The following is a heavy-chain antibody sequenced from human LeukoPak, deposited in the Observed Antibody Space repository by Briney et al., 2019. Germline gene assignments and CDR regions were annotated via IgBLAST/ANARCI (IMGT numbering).Heavy chain of an antibody. CDR1: EFSFSSYG. D-gene: IGHD5-12*01. J-gene: IGHJ4*02. V-gene: IGHV3-30*18. CDR2: ISYDGSNK. CDR3: AKGKYSGYDLEPEGFDY. Sequence: GGALRPSCAAAEFSFSSYGMHRVSRDPPRGLEEGAVISYDGSNKYYKASLKGRFTISRDKSKNQLYLQMNSLRAEDTAVYYCAKGKYSGYDLEPEGFDYWGQGTLVTVSS.